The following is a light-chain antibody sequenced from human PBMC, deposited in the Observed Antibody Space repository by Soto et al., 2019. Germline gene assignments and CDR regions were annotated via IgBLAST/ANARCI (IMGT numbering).Light chain of an antibody. CDR2: GAS. CDR3: QQYDNWPPVT. CDR1: QRVGSN. Sequence: EIVMTQSPATLSVSPGERATLSCRASQRVGSNLAWYQQKPGQAPRLLIYGASTRATGIPARFSGSGSGTEFTLTISSLQSEDFAVYYCQQYDNWPPVTFGGGTKVEIK. V-gene: IGKV3-15*01. J-gene: IGKJ4*01.